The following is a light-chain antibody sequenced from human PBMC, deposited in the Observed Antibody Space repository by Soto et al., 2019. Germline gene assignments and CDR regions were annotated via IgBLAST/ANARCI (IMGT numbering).Light chain of an antibody. Sequence: SALTQPASVSMSHGQSITISSTGTSSDVGGYNYVSWYQQHPGKAPKLMIYDVSNRPSGVSNRFSGSKSGNTASLTISGLQAEDEADYYCSSYTSSSTLAVFGTGTKATVL. V-gene: IGLV2-14*01. CDR3: SSYTSSSTLAV. CDR1: SSDVGGYNY. J-gene: IGLJ1*01. CDR2: DVS.